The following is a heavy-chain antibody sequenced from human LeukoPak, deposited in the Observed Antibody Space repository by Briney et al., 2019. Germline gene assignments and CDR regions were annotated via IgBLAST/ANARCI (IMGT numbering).Heavy chain of an antibody. CDR2: IKHDGSEK. CDR1: GFIFTDYF. Sequence: GGSLRLSCAASGFIFTDYFMSWVRQAPGKGLEWVASIKHDGSEKYYVDSVRGRFTISRDNTKNLLYLQMSSLRAEDTAVYYCATDRGWRTSGYYLYYFEYWGQGTLVTFSS. CDR3: ATDRGWRTSGYYLYYFEY. D-gene: IGHD3-3*01. V-gene: IGHV3-7*01. J-gene: IGHJ4*02.